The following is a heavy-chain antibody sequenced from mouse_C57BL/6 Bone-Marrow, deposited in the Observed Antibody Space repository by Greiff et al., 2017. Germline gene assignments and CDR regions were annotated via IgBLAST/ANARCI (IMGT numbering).Heavy chain of an antibody. D-gene: IGHD1-1*01. Sequence: QVHVKQPGTELVKPGASVKLSCKASGYTFTSYWMHWVKQRPGQGLEWIGNINPSNGGTTYNEKFKSKATLTVDKSSSTAYMQLSSLTSEDSAVYYCARSFITTVVPYYYAMDYWGQGTSVTVSS. J-gene: IGHJ4*01. CDR2: INPSNGGT. CDR3: ARSFITTVVPYYYAMDY. CDR1: GYTFTSYW. V-gene: IGHV1-53*01.